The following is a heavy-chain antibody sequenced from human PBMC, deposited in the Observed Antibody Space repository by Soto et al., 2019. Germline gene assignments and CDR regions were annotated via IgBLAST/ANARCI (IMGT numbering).Heavy chain of an antibody. Sequence: PSETLSLTCAVYGGSFSGYYWSWIRQPPGKGLEWIGEINHSGSTNYNPSLKSRVTISVDTSKNQFSLKLSSVTAADTAVYYCASPYYPNGMDVWGQGTTVTVSS. CDR1: GGSFSGYY. CDR3: ASPYYPNGMDV. V-gene: IGHV4-34*01. CDR2: INHSGST. D-gene: IGHD3-10*01. J-gene: IGHJ6*02.